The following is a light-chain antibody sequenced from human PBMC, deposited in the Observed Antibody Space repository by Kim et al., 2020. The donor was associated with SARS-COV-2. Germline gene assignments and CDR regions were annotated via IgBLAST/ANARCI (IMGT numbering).Light chain of an antibody. CDR3: CSYTTSTTWV. CDR2: DVT. V-gene: IGLV2-14*03. J-gene: IGLJ3*02. CDR1: SSDVGAHDY. Sequence: QSARTQPGSVSGSPGQSITISCTGTSSDVGAHDYVAWYQQHPNKAPQLMIYDVTKRPSGVSTRFSGSKSGNTASLTISGLQAEDDADYYCCSYTTSTTWVFGGGTQLTVL.